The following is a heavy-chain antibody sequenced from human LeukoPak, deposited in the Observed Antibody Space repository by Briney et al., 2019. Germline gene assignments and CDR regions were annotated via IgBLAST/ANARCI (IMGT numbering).Heavy chain of an antibody. V-gene: IGHV1-2*02. CDR3: AREEVTMVRGVIIRRAGAFDI. CDR2: INPNSGGT. D-gene: IGHD3-10*01. CDR1: GYTFTSYG. Sequence: ASVKVSCKASGYTFTSYGISWVRQAPGQGLEWMGWINPNSGGTNYAQKFQGRVTMTRDTSISTAYMEPSRLRSDDTAVYYCAREEVTMVRGVIIRRAGAFDIWGQGTMVTVSS. J-gene: IGHJ3*02.